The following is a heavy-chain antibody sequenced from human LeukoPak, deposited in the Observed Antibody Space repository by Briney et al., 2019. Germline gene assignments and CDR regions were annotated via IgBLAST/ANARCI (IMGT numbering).Heavy chain of an antibody. CDR3: AKRTGASGTPLGY. CDR2: MNPNSGNT. V-gene: IGHV1-8*01. CDR1: GYTFTSYD. D-gene: IGHD3-10*01. J-gene: IGHJ4*02. Sequence: ASVKVSCKASGYTFTSYDINWVRQATGQGLEWMGWMNPNSGNTGYAQKFQGRVAMTRNSFISTAYMELNNLRSEDTAVYYCAKRTGASGTPLGYWGQGTLVTVSS.